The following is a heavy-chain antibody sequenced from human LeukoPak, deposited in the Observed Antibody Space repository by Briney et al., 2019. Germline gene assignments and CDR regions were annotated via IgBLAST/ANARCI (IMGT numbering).Heavy chain of an antibody. CDR2: IYWDDDK. J-gene: IGHJ4*02. CDR1: GFSLTTSGVG. V-gene: IGHV2-5*02. Sequence: SGPTLVKPTQTLTLTCTFSGFSLTTSGVGVGWIRQPPGKALEWLALIYWDDDKRYSPSLKSRLTVTKDTSDTRVVLTMTDMDPVDTATYYCAHIQKYYDSLTGYMYYFDFWGQGTLVTVSS. D-gene: IGHD3-9*01. CDR3: AHIQKYYDSLTGYMYYFDF.